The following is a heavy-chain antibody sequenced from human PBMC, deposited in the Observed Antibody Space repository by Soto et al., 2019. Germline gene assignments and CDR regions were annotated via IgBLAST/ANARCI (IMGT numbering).Heavy chain of an antibody. CDR1: GFTFSDYW. V-gene: IGHV3-74*01. CDR3: GRERWGLLDI. Sequence: EVQLVESGGGLVQPGGSLRLSCAASGFTFSDYWMAWARQAPGKGLFWVSRINADGSIAHYAESVKGRLTISRDNAKHTLWLQLNSLRDDDTAVYYCGRERWGLLDIWGQGAMVTVSS. J-gene: IGHJ3*02. CDR2: INADGSIA. D-gene: IGHD7-27*01.